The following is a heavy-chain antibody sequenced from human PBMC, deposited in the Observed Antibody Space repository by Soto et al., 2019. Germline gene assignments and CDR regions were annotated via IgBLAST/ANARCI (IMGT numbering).Heavy chain of an antibody. CDR3: AKDRRSSSWTAAIDY. D-gene: IGHD6-13*01. CDR2: ISYDGSNK. Sequence: GGSLRLSCAASGFTFSSYGMHWVRQAPGKGLEWVAVISYDGSNKYYADSVKGRFTISRDNTKNTLYLQMNSLRAEDTAVYYCAKDRRSSSWTAAIDYWGQGTLVTVSS. J-gene: IGHJ4*02. V-gene: IGHV3-30*18. CDR1: GFTFSSYG.